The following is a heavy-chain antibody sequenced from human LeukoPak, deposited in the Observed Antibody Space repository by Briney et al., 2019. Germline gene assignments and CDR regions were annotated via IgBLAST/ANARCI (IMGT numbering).Heavy chain of an antibody. CDR1: GGSISSYY. V-gene: IGHV4-4*07. CDR2: IYTSGST. J-gene: IGHJ4*02. CDR3: ARDLANVGSYFFDY. Sequence: SETLSLTCTVSGGSISSYYWSWIRQPAGKGLEWIGRIYTSGSTNYNPSLKSRVTMSVDTSKNQLSLKLSSVTAADTAVYYCARDLANVGSYFFDYWGQGTLVTVSS. D-gene: IGHD1-26*01.